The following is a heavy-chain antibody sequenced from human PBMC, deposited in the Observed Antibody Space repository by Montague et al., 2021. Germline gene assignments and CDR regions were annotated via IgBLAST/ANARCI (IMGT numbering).Heavy chain of an antibody. CDR3: ARVHTSGWSGGY. CDR1: GFTFSLYS. V-gene: IGHV3-48*02. CDR2: ISSTSTNI. J-gene: IGHJ4*02. D-gene: IGHD6-19*01. Sequence: SLRLSCAASGFTFSLYSIHWVRQAPGKGLEWISYISSTSTNIYYADSVRGRFTVSRDNAKNSVSLQMNSLRDEDTAVYFCARVHTSGWSGGYWGQGTLVTVSS.